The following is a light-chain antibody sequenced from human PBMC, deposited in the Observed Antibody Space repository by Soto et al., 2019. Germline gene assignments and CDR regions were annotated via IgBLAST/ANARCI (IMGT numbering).Light chain of an antibody. J-gene: IGKJ1*01. V-gene: IGKV3-15*01. CDR2: GAS. CDR1: QSVSSY. Sequence: EIVMTQSPATLSVSPGDISTLSCMAIQSVSSYLAWYQQKPVRAPRLLXYGASTRATGIPARFSGSGSGTQFTLTISSLQSEDFAVYYCQQYNNWPPAWTFGQGTKVDIK. CDR3: QQYNNWPPAWT.